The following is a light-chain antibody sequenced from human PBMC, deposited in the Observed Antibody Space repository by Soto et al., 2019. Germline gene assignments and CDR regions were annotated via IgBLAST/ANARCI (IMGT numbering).Light chain of an antibody. CDR2: EVI. Sequence: QSVLPQPASVSGSPGQSITISCTGTSRDVGDYPYVSWYQQHPGEVPKLIIYEVINRPSGVTSRFSGSKSENTASLTISGLQAEDEADYYCSSYSATNTLVFGGGTRSPS. J-gene: IGLJ1*01. CDR3: SSYSATNTLV. V-gene: IGLV2-14*01. CDR1: SRDVGDYPY.